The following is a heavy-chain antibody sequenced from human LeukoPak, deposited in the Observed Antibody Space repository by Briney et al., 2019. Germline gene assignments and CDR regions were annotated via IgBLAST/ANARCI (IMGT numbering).Heavy chain of an antibody. J-gene: IGHJ4*02. CDR3: AKDYGGDFPHY. CDR2: IYSGGST. D-gene: IGHD4-23*01. CDR1: GFTVSSNY. Sequence: PGGSLRLSCAASGFTVSSNYMSWVRQAPGKGLEWVSVIYSGGSTYYADSVKGRFTISRDNSKNTLYLQMNSLRAEDTAVYYCAKDYGGDFPHYWGQGTLVTVSS. V-gene: IGHV3-53*05.